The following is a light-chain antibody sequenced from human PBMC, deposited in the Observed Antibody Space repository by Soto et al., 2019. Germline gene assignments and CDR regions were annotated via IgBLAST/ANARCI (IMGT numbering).Light chain of an antibody. CDR1: QNVRSY. J-gene: IGKJ5*01. CDR3: QQRTNWPTST. V-gene: IGKV3-11*01. CDR2: DAS. Sequence: EIVLTQSPATLSLSPGERATLSCRASQNVRSYLAWYQQKPGQAPRLPIHDASSRATGIPDRFSGSGSGTDSTLTISSLEPEDSAVYYCQQRTNWPTSTFGQGTRLEIK.